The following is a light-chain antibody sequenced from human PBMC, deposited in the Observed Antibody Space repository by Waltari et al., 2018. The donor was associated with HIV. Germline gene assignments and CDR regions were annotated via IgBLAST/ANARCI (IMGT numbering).Light chain of an antibody. J-gene: IGLJ1*01. V-gene: IGLV3-25*03. CDR1: ASPKAY. CDR3: LSADNSGTYV. Sequence: SSELTQPPSVSVSPGQTARITCSGDASPKAYTHWFQQKPGQAPVVVINKNTERPSGIPERFSASRSGTTVTLTITGVQTDDEADYYCLSADNSGTYVFGPGTTVTVL. CDR2: KNT.